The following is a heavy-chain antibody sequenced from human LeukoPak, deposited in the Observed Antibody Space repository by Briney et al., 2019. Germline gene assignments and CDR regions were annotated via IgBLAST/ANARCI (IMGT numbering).Heavy chain of an antibody. CDR3: AKDALRITMIVVAYFDY. Sequence: GESLRLSCAASGFTFSSYAMSWVRQAPGKGLEWVSAISGSGGSTYYADSVKGRFTISRDNSRNTLYLQMNSLRAEDTAVYYCAKDALRITMIVVAYFDYWGQGTLVTVSS. J-gene: IGHJ4*02. V-gene: IGHV3-23*01. CDR1: GFTFSSYA. D-gene: IGHD3-22*01. CDR2: ISGSGGST.